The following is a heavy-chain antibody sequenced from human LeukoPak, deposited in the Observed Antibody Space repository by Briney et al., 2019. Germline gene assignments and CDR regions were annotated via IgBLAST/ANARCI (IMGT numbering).Heavy chain of an antibody. V-gene: IGHV3-21*01. D-gene: IGHD6-19*01. CDR3: ARDRYSSGHTFDY. Sequence: GGSLRLSCAASGFTFSSYSMNWVRQAPGKGLEWVSSISSSSYIYYADSVKGRFTISRDNAKNSLYLQMNSLRAEDTAVYYCARDRYSSGHTFDYWGQGTLVTVSS. CDR1: GFTFSSYS. J-gene: IGHJ4*02. CDR2: ISSSSYI.